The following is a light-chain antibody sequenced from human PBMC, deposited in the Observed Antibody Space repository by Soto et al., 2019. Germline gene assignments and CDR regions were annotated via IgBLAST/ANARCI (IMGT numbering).Light chain of an antibody. J-gene: IGLJ2*01. CDR2: DVT. V-gene: IGLV2-14*03. CDR1: RSDVGGYNF. CDR3: STYTSTNTLV. Sequence: QSVLTQPASVSGSPGQSITISCTGTRSDVGGYNFVSWYQQHPGKVPKLLIYDVTHRPSGVSNRFSGSKSANTASLTISGLQAEDAADYYCSTYTSTNTLVFGGGTKLTVL.